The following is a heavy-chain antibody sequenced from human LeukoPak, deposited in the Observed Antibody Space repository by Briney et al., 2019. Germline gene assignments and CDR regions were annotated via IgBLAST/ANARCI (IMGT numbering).Heavy chain of an antibody. Sequence: SETLSLTCAVYGGSFSGYYWSWIRQPPGKGLEWIGEINHSGSTNYNPSLKSRVTISVDTSKNQFSLKLSSVTAADTAVYYCARNGNYDSSGYYEPGPLAHYMDVWGKGTTVTVSS. CDR1: GGSFSGYY. D-gene: IGHD3-22*01. V-gene: IGHV4-34*01. CDR2: INHSGST. CDR3: ARNGNYDSSGYYEPGPLAHYMDV. J-gene: IGHJ6*03.